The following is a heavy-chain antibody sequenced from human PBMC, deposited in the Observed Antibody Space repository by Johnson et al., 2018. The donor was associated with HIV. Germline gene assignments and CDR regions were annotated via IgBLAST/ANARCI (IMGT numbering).Heavy chain of an antibody. V-gene: IGHV3-30*04. D-gene: IGHD3-3*01. Sequence: QVQLVESGGGVVQPGRSLRLASPVSGFIFTNFAMHWVRQAPGKGLAWVAVVSYDGSTEFYADSVKGRFTISRDNSKNTLFLQMNGLRPEDTAVYYCARGQGFWAFDIWGQGTMVTVSS. CDR3: ARGQGFWAFDI. CDR1: GFIFTNFA. CDR2: VSYDGSTE. J-gene: IGHJ3*02.